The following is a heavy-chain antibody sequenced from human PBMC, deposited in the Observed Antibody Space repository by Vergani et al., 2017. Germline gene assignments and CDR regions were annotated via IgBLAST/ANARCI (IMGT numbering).Heavy chain of an antibody. CDR1: GYTFTSYY. D-gene: IGHD6-13*01. V-gene: IGHV1-46*03. CDR3: ARARHSRAVDY. CDR2: INPSGGST. J-gene: IGHJ4*02. Sequence: QVQLVQSGAEVKKPGASVKVSCKASGYTFTSYYMHWVRQAPGQGLEWMGIINPSGGSTSYAQKFQGRVTMTRDTSTSTVYMELSSLRSEATAVYYCARARHSRAVDYWGQGTLVTVSS.